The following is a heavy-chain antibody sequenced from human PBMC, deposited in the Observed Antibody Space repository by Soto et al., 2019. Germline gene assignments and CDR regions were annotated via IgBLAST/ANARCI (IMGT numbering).Heavy chain of an antibody. J-gene: IGHJ6*02. Sequence: LKISCAASGFTFSSYAMHWVRQAPGKGLEWVAVISYDGSNKYYADSVKGRFTISRDNSKNTLYLQMNSLRAEDTAVYYCARVWRSSSSEGDYYYYGMDVWGQGTTVTVSS. CDR1: GFTFSSYA. D-gene: IGHD6-6*01. CDR2: ISYDGSNK. V-gene: IGHV3-30-3*01. CDR3: ARVWRSSSSEGDYYYYGMDV.